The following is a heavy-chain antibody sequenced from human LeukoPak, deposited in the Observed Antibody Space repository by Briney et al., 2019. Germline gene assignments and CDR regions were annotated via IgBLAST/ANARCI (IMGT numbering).Heavy chain of an antibody. D-gene: IGHD5-18*01. CDR1: GGTFSDYT. Sequence: GASVKVSCKASGGTFSDYTISWVRQAPGQGLEWMGRILPNLGIASYPQKFQGRVTIIADKSTTRVFMELSSLRSEDTAVYYCARSYSYGDFDYWGQGTLVTVSS. J-gene: IGHJ4*02. CDR2: ILPNLGIA. V-gene: IGHV1-69*02. CDR3: ARSYSYGDFDY.